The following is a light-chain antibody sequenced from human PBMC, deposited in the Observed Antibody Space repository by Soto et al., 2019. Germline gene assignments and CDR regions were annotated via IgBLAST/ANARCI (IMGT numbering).Light chain of an antibody. V-gene: IGLV1-44*01. CDR3: ATWDDSLNALV. CDR2: SNN. Sequence: QSVLTQPPSASGTPGQRVTISCSGSSSNIGSNIVNWYQQLPGTAPKLLIYSNNQRPSEVPARFSGSKSGTTASLAISGLQSEDEDDYYWATWDDSLNALVFGGGTKLTVL. J-gene: IGLJ2*01. CDR1: SSNIGSNI.